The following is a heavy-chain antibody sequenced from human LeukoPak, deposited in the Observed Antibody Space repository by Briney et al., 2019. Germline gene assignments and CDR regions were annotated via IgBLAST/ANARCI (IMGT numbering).Heavy chain of an antibody. D-gene: IGHD2-21*02. Sequence: SETLSLTCALYGGSFSGDYCSWIPQPPGKGLEGFGEINHSVSTNYTPSLKSRVTISVDTSKNQFSLKLSSVTAADTAVYYCASPNIGPCGGDCYDKNRFDYWGQGTLVTVSS. V-gene: IGHV4-34*01. CDR1: GGSFSGDY. CDR3: ASPNIGPCGGDCYDKNRFDY. CDR2: INHSVST. J-gene: IGHJ4*02.